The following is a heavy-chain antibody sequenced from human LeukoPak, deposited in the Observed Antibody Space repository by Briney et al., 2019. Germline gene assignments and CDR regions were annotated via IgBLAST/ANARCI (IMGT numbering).Heavy chain of an antibody. D-gene: IGHD2-15*01. CDR3: ARDRGRYYYYGMDV. V-gene: IGHV3-66*01. CDR1: GFTFSSNY. J-gene: IGHJ6*02. Sequence: PGGSLRLSCAASGFTFSSNYMSWVRQAPGKGLEWVSVIYSGGSTYYADSVKGRFTISRDNSKNTLYLQMNSLRAEDTAVYYCARDRGRYYYYGMDVWGQGTTVTVSS. CDR2: IYSGGST.